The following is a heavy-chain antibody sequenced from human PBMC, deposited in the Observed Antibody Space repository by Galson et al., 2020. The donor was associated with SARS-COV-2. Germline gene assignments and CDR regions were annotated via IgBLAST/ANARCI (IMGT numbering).Heavy chain of an antibody. CDR3: AREARDSSGFDP. CDR2: IYYSGST. J-gene: IGHJ5*02. Sequence: SETLSLTCTVSGGSISSYYWSWIRQPPGKGLEWIGYIYYSGSTNYNPSLKSRVTISVDTSKNQFSLKLSSVTAADTAVYYCAREARDSSGFDPWGQGTLVTVSS. D-gene: IGHD3-22*01. CDR1: GGSISSYY. V-gene: IGHV4-59*01.